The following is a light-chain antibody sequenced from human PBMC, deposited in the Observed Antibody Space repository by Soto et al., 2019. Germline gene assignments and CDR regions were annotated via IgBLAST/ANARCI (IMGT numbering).Light chain of an antibody. CDR2: AAS. Sequence: DIQMTQSPSSLSASVGDRVTLTCRASQSISTYLNWYQQKPGKAPNLLIYAASRLQSGVPSRFTVSGSGTDFTLTISSLQPEDFATYYCQQSHSIPYTFGQGTKLEIK. V-gene: IGKV1-39*01. CDR3: QQSHSIPYT. CDR1: QSISTY. J-gene: IGKJ2*01.